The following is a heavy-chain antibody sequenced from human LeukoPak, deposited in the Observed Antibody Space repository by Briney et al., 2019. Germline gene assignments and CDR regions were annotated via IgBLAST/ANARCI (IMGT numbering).Heavy chain of an antibody. CDR2: IRYDGSNK. V-gene: IGHV3-30*02. Sequence: GGSLRLSCAASGFTFNSYGMHWVRQTPGKGLEWVEFIRYDGSNKYYGDSVKGRFSISRDNSKNTLYLQMNSLRAEDTAVYYCAKDYGITGTGGAWLDPWGQGTLVTVSS. CDR3: AKDYGITGTGGAWLDP. CDR1: GFTFNSYG. D-gene: IGHD1-20*01. J-gene: IGHJ5*02.